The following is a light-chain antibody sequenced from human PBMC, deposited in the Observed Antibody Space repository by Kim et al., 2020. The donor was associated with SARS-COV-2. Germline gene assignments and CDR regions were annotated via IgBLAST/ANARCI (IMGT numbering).Light chain of an antibody. CDR2: GAS. V-gene: IGKV3-20*01. J-gene: IGKJ2*01. CDR1: QSVRGSY. Sequence: SPGERATRSCRASQSVRGSYLAWYQQQKPGQAPRLLIYGASTRATGIPDRFSGSGSGTDFTLTISRLEPEDFAVYYCQQYGNSPRTFGQGTKLEI. CDR3: QQYGNSPRT.